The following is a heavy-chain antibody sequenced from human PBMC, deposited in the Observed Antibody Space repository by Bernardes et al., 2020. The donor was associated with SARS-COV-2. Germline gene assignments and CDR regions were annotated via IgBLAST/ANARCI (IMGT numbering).Heavy chain of an antibody. CDR1: GYTFTSYG. CDR3: ARHGVFGPAAVLYLDY. J-gene: IGHJ4*02. Sequence: ASVKVSCKASGYTFTSYGISWVRQAPGQGLEWMGWISAYNGNTNYAQKLQGRFTISRDNSKNMLYLQMNSLRAEDTAVYYCARHGVFGPAAVLYLDYWGQGTLVTVSS. D-gene: IGHD2-2*02. V-gene: IGHV1-18*04. CDR2: ISAYNGNT.